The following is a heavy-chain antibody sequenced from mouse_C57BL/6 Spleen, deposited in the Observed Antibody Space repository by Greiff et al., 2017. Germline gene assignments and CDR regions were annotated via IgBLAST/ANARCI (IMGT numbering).Heavy chain of an antibody. D-gene: IGHD1-1*01. CDR2: INYDGSST. V-gene: IGHV5-16*01. J-gene: IGHJ4*01. CDR3: ARGGFTTVVATDAMDY. Sequence: EVKLQESEGGLVQPGSSMKLSCTASGFTFSDYYMAWVRQVPEKGLEWVANINYDGSSTYYLDSLQSRFIISRDNAKNILYLQMSSLKSEDTATYYCARGGFTTVVATDAMDYWGKGTSVTVSS. CDR1: GFTFSDYY.